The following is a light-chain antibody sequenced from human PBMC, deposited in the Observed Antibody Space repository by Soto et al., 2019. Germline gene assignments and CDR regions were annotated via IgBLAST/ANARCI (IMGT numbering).Light chain of an antibody. Sequence: DIQMTQSPSSLSASVGDRVTITCRASQSISSYLNWYQQKPGKAPKLLIVAASSLQSGVPSRFSGRGSGTDFNLTISSLQPEDFANYYCQQSYSTSWTFGQGTKVEIK. V-gene: IGKV1-39*01. CDR1: QSISSY. CDR2: AAS. J-gene: IGKJ1*01. CDR3: QQSYSTSWT.